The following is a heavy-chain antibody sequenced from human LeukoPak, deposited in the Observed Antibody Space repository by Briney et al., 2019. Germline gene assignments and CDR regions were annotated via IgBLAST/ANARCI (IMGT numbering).Heavy chain of an antibody. CDR3: ARILNSSGSPSDASFDI. Sequence: SETLSLTCTVSGVSISSSNSYWGWIRQPPGKGLEWIGSIYYSGNTYYNASLKSRVTISVDTSKNQFSLKLSSVTAADTAVYYCARILNSSGSPSDASFDIWGQGTMVTVSS. CDR2: IYYSGNT. J-gene: IGHJ3*02. D-gene: IGHD6-19*01. CDR1: GVSISSSNSY. V-gene: IGHV4-39*07.